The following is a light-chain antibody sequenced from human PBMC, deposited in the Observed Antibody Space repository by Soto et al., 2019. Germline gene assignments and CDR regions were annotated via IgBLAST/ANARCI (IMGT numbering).Light chain of an antibody. Sequence: QSALTQPASVSGSPGQSITISCTGTSTDVGGYNLVSWFQQHPGKAPKLMISEVNKRPSGVSNRFSGSKSANTASLTISGLQAEDEADYYCCSNVGGSSPQGVFGGGTKVTVL. J-gene: IGLJ3*02. CDR3: CSNVGGSSPQGV. CDR1: STDVGGYNL. CDR2: EVN. V-gene: IGLV2-23*02.